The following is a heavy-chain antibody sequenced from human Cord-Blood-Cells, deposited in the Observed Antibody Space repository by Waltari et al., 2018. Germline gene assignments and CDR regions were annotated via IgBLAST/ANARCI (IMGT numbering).Heavy chain of an antibody. CDR2: IYYSGST. CDR3: ARSDQYGSGSYCYFDY. V-gene: IGHV4-39*01. J-gene: IGHJ4*02. D-gene: IGHD3-10*01. CDR1: GGSISSSSYY. Sequence: QLQLQESGPGLVKPSATLSLTCTVSGGSISSSSYYWCWVRQPPGKGLEWIGSIYYSGSTYYNPSLKSRVTISVDTSKNQFSLKLSSVTAADTAVYYCARSDQYGSGSYCYFDYWGQGTLVTVSS.